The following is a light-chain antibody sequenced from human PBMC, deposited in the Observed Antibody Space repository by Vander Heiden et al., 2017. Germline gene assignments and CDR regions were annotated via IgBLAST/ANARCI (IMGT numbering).Light chain of an antibody. V-gene: IGKV2-28*01. CDR1: QSLLHSNGYNY. J-gene: IGKJ1*01. Sequence: DIVMTQSPLSLPVTPGEPASISCRSSQSLLHSNGYNYLDWYLQKPGQSPQLLIYLGSNRASGVPDRFSGSGSGTDFTLKISREEAEDVGVYYCMQALQTWTFGQGTKVEIK. CDR2: LGS. CDR3: MQALQTWT.